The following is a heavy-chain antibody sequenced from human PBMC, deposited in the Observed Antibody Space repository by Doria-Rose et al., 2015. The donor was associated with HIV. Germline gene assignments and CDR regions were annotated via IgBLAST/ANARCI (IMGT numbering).Heavy chain of an antibody. CDR2: IFSDDER. V-gene: IGHV2-26*01. D-gene: IGHD6-13*01. CDR1: GVSLSSPGMG. J-gene: IGHJ4*02. CDR3: DRIKSSRWYHKYYFDF. Sequence: QVTLKESGPVLVKPTETLTLTCTVSGVSLSSPGMGVSWIRQPPGKSLEWLAYIFSDDERSYKTSLRSRLTISRGTSKSQVVLTMTEMDPVDTATYYCDRIKSSRWYHKYYFDFWGQGTLVIVSA.